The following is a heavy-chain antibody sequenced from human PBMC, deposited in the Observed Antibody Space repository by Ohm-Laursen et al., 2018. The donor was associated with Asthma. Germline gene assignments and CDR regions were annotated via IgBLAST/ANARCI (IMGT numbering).Heavy chain of an antibody. CDR3: ARETRSITGTT. Sequence: SETLSLTCTVSGGSVSSGSYYWSWIRQPPGKGLEWIGYIYYSGSTNYNPSLKSRVTISVDTSKNQFSLKLSSVTAADTAVYYCARETRSITGTTWGQGTLVTVSS. CDR2: IYYSGST. CDR1: GGSVSSGSYY. J-gene: IGHJ5*02. D-gene: IGHD1-7*01. V-gene: IGHV4-61*01.